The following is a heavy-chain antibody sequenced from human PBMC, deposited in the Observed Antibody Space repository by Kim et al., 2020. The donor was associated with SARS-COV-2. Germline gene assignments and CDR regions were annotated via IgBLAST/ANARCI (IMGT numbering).Heavy chain of an antibody. CDR3: ARDEGDSSGYSPGY. J-gene: IGHJ4*02. D-gene: IGHD3-22*01. V-gene: IGHV1-46*01. Sequence: AQKFQGRVTMTRDTSTSTVYMELSSLRSEDTGVYYCARDEGDSSGYSPGYWGQGTLVTVSS.